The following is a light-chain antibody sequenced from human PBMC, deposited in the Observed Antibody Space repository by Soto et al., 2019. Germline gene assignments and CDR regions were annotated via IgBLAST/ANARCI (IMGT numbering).Light chain of an antibody. V-gene: IGKV2-28*01. J-gene: IGKJ5*01. CDR1: QSLLHSNGYNY. Sequence: DIVMTQSPLSLPVTPGEPASISCTSSQSLLHSNGYNYLDWYLQKPGQSPQLLIYLGSNRASGVPDRFSGSGSGTDFTLKINRVEAEDVGVYYCMQALQTSITFGQGTRLEIK. CDR2: LGS. CDR3: MQALQTSIT.